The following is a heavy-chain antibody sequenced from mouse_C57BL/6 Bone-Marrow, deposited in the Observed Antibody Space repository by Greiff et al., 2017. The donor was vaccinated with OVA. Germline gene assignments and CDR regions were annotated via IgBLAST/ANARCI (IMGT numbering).Heavy chain of an antibody. J-gene: IGHJ1*03. V-gene: IGHV5-12*01. D-gene: IGHD1-1*01. CDR3: ARHPYYGSSYWYFDV. CDR1: GFTFSDYY. Sequence: EVKLMESGGGLVQPGGSLKLSCAASGFTFSDYYMYWVRQTPEKRLEWVAYISNGGGSTNYPDTVKGRFTISRDNAKNTLYLQMSRLKSEDTAMYYCARHPYYGSSYWYFDVWGTGTTVTVSS. CDR2: ISNGGGST.